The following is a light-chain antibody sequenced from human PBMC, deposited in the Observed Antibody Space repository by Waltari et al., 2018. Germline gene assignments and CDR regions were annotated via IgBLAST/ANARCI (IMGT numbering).Light chain of an antibody. V-gene: IGLV2-14*01. CDR1: NTDVGAYNY. J-gene: IGLJ2*01. Sequence: QSALTQPASVSGSPGQSITISCTGTNTDVGAYNYVSWFQQHPGKAPNSIIYEVSNRPAGVSNRFSGSMSGNTASLTISGLQAEDEADYYCNSYTSSSSLDGSVVFGGGTKVTVL. CDR2: EVS. CDR3: NSYTSSSSLDGSVV.